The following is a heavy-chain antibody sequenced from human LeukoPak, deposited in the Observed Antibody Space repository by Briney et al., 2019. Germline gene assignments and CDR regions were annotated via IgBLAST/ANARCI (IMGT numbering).Heavy chain of an antibody. J-gene: IGHJ4*02. CDR3: TTDRHTANDY. CDR2: IKSTTDGGTT. V-gene: IGHV3-15*01. D-gene: IGHD5-18*01. CDR1: GFTFSNAW. Sequence: TGGSLRLSCAASGFTFSNAWMSWGRQAPGKGLEWVGRIKSTTDGGTTDYAAPVKGRFTISRDDSTNTLYLQMNSLKTEDTAVYYCTTDRHTANDYWGQGTLVTVSS.